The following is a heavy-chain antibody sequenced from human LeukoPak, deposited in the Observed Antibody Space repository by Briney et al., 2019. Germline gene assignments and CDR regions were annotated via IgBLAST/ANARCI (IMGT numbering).Heavy chain of an antibody. Sequence: GGSLRLSCAASGFIFSNYWMHWVHQAQGEGLVWVSRIKSDGSSTSYADSVKGRFTISRDNAKNTLYLQMNSLRAEDTAVYYCARAHYMDVWGKGTTVTVSS. CDR2: IKSDGSST. CDR3: ARAHYMDV. V-gene: IGHV3-74*01. J-gene: IGHJ6*03. CDR1: GFIFSNYW.